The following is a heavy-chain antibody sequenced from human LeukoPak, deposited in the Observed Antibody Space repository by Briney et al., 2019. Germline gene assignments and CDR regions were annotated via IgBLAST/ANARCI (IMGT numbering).Heavy chain of an antibody. CDR3: AKDMDCSGGSCLDNYYYYGMDV. Sequence: PGGSLRLSCAASGFTFDDYAMHWVRQAPGKGLEWVSGISWNSGSIGYADSVKGRFTISRDNAKNSLYLQMNSLRAEDTALYYCAKDMDCSGGSCLDNYYYYGMDVWGQGTTVTVSS. CDR1: GFTFDDYA. J-gene: IGHJ6*02. V-gene: IGHV3-9*01. CDR2: ISWNSGSI. D-gene: IGHD2-15*01.